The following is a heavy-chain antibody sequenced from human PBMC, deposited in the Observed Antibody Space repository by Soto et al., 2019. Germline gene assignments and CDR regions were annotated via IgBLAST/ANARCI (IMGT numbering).Heavy chain of an antibody. V-gene: IGHV3-7*01. Sequence: EVQLLGSGGGLVQPGGSLRLSCVASGFTFSSYWMSWVRQAPGKGLEWVANIKQDGSEKYYVDSVKGRFTISRDNAKNSLYLQMNSLRAEDTAVYYCARDKQDSSSWYDFGDYWGQGTLVTVSS. J-gene: IGHJ4*02. CDR3: ARDKQDSSSWYDFGDY. D-gene: IGHD6-13*01. CDR2: IKQDGSEK. CDR1: GFTFSSYW.